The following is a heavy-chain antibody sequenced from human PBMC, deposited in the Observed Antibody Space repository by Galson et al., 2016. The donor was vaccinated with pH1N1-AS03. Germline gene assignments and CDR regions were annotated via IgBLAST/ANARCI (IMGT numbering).Heavy chain of an antibody. CDR2: ITSSGGSGPTI. V-gene: IGHV3-11*01. D-gene: IGHD3-9*01. CDR1: GFTFSDNY. CDR3: ARGWYDIWTGYLVDPFDY. Sequence: SLRLSCAASGFTFSDNYMSWICQAPGKGLEWISCITSSGGSGPTIYYADSVKGRFTISRDNAKNSLYLQMNSLRADDTAVYYCARGWYDIWTGYLVDPFDYWGQGALVTVSS. J-gene: IGHJ4*02.